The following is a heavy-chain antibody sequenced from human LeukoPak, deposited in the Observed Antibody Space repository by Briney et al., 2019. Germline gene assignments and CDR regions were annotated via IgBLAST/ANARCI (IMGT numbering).Heavy chain of an antibody. V-gene: IGHV3-30*04. CDR1: GFTFSSYA. Sequence: GGSLRLSCAASGFTFSSYAMHWVRQAPGKGLEWVAVISYDGSNKYYADSVKGRFTISRDNSKNTLYLQMNSLRAEDTAVYYCAKAAIRAYYYYMDVWGKGTTVTVSS. CDR2: ISYDGSNK. J-gene: IGHJ6*03. CDR3: AKAAIRAYYYYMDV. D-gene: IGHD3-9*01.